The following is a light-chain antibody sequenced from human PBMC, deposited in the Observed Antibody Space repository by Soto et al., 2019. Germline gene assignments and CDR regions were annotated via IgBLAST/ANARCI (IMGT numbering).Light chain of an antibody. J-gene: IGKJ1*01. CDR3: QQHGSSPWT. CDR2: GAS. V-gene: IGKV3-20*01. Sequence: EIGTTQSPATVSVSPGERATLSCRASQSVSSNLAWYQQKPGQAPRLLIYGASTRATGIPARFSGSGSGTDFTLTISRLEPEDFAVYHCQQHGSSPWTFGQGTKVDI. CDR1: QSVSSN.